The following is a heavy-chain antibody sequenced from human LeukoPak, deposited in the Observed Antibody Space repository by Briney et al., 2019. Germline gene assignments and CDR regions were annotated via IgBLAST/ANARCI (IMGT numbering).Heavy chain of an antibody. D-gene: IGHD3-9*01. CDR2: INPSGGST. V-gene: IGHV1-46*01. J-gene: IGHJ6*02. CDR3: ARDRQIDILTGYAYYYGMDV. Sequence: ASVKVSCKASGYTFTSYYMHWVRQAPGQGLEWMGIINPSGGSTSYAQKFQGRVTMTRDTSTSTVYMELSSLRSEDTAVYYCARDRQIDILTGYAYYYGMDVWGQGTTVTVSS. CDR1: GYTFTSYY.